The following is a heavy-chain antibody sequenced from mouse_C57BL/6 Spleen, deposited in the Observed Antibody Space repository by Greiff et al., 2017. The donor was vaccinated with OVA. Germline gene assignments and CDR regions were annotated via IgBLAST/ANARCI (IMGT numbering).Heavy chain of an antibody. D-gene: IGHD2-1*01. V-gene: IGHV1-82*01. J-gene: IGHJ3*01. CDR3: APIYYGNFAWFAY. Sequence: QVQLKQSGPELVKPGASVKISCKASGYAFSSSWMNWVKQRPGTGLEWIGRIYPGDGDTNYNGKFKGKATLTADKSSSTAYMQLSSLTSEDSAVYFCAPIYYGNFAWFAYWGQGTLVTVSA. CDR2: IYPGDGDT. CDR1: GYAFSSSW.